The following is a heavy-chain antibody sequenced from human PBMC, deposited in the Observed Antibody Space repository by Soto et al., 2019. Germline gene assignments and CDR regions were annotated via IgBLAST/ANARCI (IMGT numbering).Heavy chain of an antibody. J-gene: IGHJ6*03. CDR1: GGSISSYY. CDR3: ARAAGSGWGMYYYYYMDV. D-gene: IGHD6-19*01. Sequence: SETLSLTCTVSGGSISSYYWSWIRQPPEKGLEWIGYIYYSGSTNYNPSLKSRVTISVDTSKNQFSLKLSSVTAADTAVYYCARAAGSGWGMYYYYYMDVWGKGTTVTVSS. V-gene: IGHV4-59*08. CDR2: IYYSGST.